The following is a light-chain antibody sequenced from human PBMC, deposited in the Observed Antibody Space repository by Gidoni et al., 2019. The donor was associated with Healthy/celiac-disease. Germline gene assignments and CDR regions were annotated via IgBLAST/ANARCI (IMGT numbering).Light chain of an antibody. CDR3: QQRSNWPQLT. J-gene: IGKJ4*01. V-gene: IGKV3-11*01. CDR2: DAS. CDR1: QSVSSY. Sequence: EIVLPQSPATLSLSPGERATLSCRASQSVSSYLTWYQQKPGQAPRLLLYDASNRATGIPARFSGSGSGTDVTLTISSLEPEDFAVYYCQQRSNWPQLTFXGXTKVEIK.